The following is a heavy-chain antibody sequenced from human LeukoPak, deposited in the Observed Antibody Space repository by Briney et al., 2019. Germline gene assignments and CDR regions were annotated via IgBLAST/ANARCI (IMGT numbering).Heavy chain of an antibody. CDR1: GGSISSYY. Sequence: SETLSLTCTVSGGSISSYYWSWVRQPPGKGLEWIGYIYYSGSTNYNPSLKSRVTISVDTSKNQFSLKLSSATAADTAVYYCARHRMAGQWLPEFDSWGQGTLVTVSS. D-gene: IGHD5-12*01. CDR3: ARHRMAGQWLPEFDS. J-gene: IGHJ4*02. CDR2: IYYSGST. V-gene: IGHV4-59*01.